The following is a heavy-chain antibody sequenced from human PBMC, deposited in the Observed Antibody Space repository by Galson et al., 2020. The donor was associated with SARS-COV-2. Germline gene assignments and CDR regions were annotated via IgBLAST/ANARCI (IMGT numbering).Heavy chain of an antibody. CDR3: AREGGYCSGGSCPLDYYYYMDV. J-gene: IGHJ6*03. CDR1: GFTFSSYA. V-gene: IGHV3-30*04. Sequence: GGSLRLSCAASGFTFSSYAIHWVRQAPGKGLEWVAVISYDGSNKYYADSVKGRFTISRDNAKNSLYLQMNSLRAEDTAVYYCAREGGYCSGGSCPLDYYYYMDVWGKGTTVTVSS. D-gene: IGHD2-15*01. CDR2: ISYDGSNK.